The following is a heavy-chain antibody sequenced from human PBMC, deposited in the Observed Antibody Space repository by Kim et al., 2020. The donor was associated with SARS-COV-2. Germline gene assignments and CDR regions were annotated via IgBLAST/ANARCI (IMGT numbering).Heavy chain of an antibody. J-gene: IGHJ6*02. D-gene: IGHD3-22*01. V-gene: IGHV4-39*07. Sequence: RVTISVDTSKNQFSLKLSSVTAADTAVYYCAREGVSVVVNLYYYYGMDVWGQGTTVTVSS. CDR3: AREGVSVVVNLYYYYGMDV.